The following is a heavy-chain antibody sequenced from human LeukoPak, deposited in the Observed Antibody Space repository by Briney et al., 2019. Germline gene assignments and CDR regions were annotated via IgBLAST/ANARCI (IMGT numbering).Heavy chain of an antibody. V-gene: IGHV4-59*01. J-gene: IGHJ4*02. CDR1: GGSISSYY. D-gene: IGHD3-10*01. Sequence: PSETLSLTCTVSGGSISSYYWSWIRQPPGKGLEWIGYIYYSGSTNYNPPLKSRVTISVDTSRNQLSLKLSSVTAADTAVYYCATAQGGYGSGSYYDVWGQGTLVTVSS. CDR2: IYYSGST. CDR3: ATAQGGYGSGSYYDV.